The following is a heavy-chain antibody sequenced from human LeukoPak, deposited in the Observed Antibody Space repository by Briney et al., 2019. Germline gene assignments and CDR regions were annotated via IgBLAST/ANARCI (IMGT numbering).Heavy chain of an antibody. CDR1: EYSFTSYW. Sequence: GESLKISCRGSEYSFTSYWIGWVRQMPGKGLEWMGIIYPGDSDTRYSPSFQGQVTISADKSISTAYLQWSSLKSSDTAMYYCARRRFGEGGGAHSWFDPWGQGTLDTVSS. D-gene: IGHD3-16*01. V-gene: IGHV5-51*01. J-gene: IGHJ5*02. CDR3: ARRRFGEGGGAHSWFDP. CDR2: IYPGDSDT.